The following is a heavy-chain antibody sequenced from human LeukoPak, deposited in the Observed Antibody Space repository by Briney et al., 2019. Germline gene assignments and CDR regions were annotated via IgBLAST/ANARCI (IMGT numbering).Heavy chain of an antibody. CDR3: ARDPSGDRDSSGYYYAPY. V-gene: IGHV1-69*04. Sequence: SVKVSCKASGGTFSSYAISGVRQAPGQGLEWMGRIIPILGIANYAQKFQGRVTITADKSTSTAYMELSSLRSEDTAVYYCARDPSGDRDSSGYYYAPYWGQGTLVTVSS. D-gene: IGHD3-22*01. J-gene: IGHJ4*02. CDR1: GGTFSSYA. CDR2: IIPILGIA.